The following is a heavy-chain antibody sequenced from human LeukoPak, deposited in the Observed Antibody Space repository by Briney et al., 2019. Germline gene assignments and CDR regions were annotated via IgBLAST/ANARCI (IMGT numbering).Heavy chain of an antibody. CDR1: GFTFSAYW. Sequence: GGSLRLSCAASGFTFSAYWMHWVRQSPGKGLVWVSRINSDGSSTDYADSVKGRFTISRDNSKNTLYLQMDSLRSEDTAVYYCARDFFPIADSTWYEIGYWGQGTLVTVSS. J-gene: IGHJ4*02. CDR2: INSDGSST. D-gene: IGHD2-21*01. CDR3: ARDFFPIADSTWYEIGY. V-gene: IGHV3-74*01.